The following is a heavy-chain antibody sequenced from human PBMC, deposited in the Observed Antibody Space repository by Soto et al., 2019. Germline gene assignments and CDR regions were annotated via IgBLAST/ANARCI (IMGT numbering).Heavy chain of an antibody. CDR1: GLSFPGYY. CDR3: ENALTPQLDYGLDL. Sequence: AAVKVSCKASGLSFPGYYIHWLRQAPGQGLEWVGGINAHSGGTEYAQKFQGRVTLTMDTSIATAYLTLPSLTSDDTALYSCENALTPQLDYGLDLWGQGTQVTVSS. J-gene: IGHJ5*02. CDR2: INAHSGGT. D-gene: IGHD3-10*01. V-gene: IGHV1-2*02.